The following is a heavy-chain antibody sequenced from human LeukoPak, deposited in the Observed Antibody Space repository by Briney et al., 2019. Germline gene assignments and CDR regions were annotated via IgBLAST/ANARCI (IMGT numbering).Heavy chain of an antibody. CDR2: IYYSGST. CDR1: GGSISSGGYY. V-gene: IGHV4-31*03. Sequence: ASETLSLTCTVSGGSISSGGYYWSWIRQHPGKGLEWIGYIYYSGSTYCNPSLKSRVTISVDTSKNQFSLKLSSVTAADTAVYYCARDPTPTYYYDIDGMDVWGQGTTVTVSS. CDR3: ARDPTPTYYYDIDGMDV. D-gene: IGHD3-22*01. J-gene: IGHJ6*02.